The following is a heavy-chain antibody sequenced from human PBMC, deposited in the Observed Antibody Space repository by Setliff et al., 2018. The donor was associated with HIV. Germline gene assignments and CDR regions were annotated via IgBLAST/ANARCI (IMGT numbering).Heavy chain of an antibody. CDR2: MYYSRTT. Sequence: SETLSLTCTVSGVSISSGSYYWSWIRQPPGRGLEWIVSMYYSRTTYYNPSLESRVALSVDTSKNQFSLHLTSVTAADTAIYYCARHDPEETLSFGDLSSLANFDSWGQGTLVTVSS. J-gene: IGHJ4*02. CDR1: GVSISSGSYY. D-gene: IGHD3-10*01. CDR3: ARHDPEETLSFGDLSSLANFDS. V-gene: IGHV4-39*01.